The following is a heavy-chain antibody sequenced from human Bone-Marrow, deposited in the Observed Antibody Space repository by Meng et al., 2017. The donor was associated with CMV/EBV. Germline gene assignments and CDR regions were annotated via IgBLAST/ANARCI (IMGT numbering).Heavy chain of an antibody. D-gene: IGHD3-22*01. J-gene: IGHJ4*02. CDR1: GYTFTSYG. CDR3: ARDEREIKNYYDSSGYYYEFDY. CDR2: IIPIFGTA. Sequence: SVKVSCKASGYTFTSYGISWVRQAPGQGLEWMGGIIPIFGTANYAQKFQGRVTITTDESTSTAYMELSSLRSEDTAVYYCARDEREIKNYYDSSGYYYEFDYWGQGTLVTVSS. V-gene: IGHV1-69*05.